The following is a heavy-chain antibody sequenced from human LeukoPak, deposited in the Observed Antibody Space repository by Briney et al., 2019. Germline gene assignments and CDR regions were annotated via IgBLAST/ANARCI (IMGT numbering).Heavy chain of an antibody. D-gene: IGHD6-13*01. CDR1: GGSISSGSYY. CDR3: ARGGGVASGLKFDY. V-gene: IGHV4-61*02. CDR2: IYTSGST. J-gene: IGHJ4*02. Sequence: SETLSLTCTVSGGSISSGSYYWSWIRQPAGKGLEWIGRIYTSGSTNYNPSLKSRVTISVDTSKNQFSLKLSSVTAADTAVYYCARGGGVASGLKFDYWGQGTLVTVSS.